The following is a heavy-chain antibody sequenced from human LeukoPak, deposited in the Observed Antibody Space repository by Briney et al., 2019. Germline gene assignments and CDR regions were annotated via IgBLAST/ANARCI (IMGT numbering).Heavy chain of an antibody. Sequence: GGSLRLSCTASGFSFSGHWMHWARQLPGKGMVWVSRISPTGSTTSYADSVKGRFTVSRDNAKNTLYLQVGNLRAEDTAVYYCARGPNSNWSGLDFWGQGTLLTVSS. CDR3: ARGPNSNWSGLDF. CDR1: GFSFSGHW. CDR2: ISPTGSTT. J-gene: IGHJ4*02. D-gene: IGHD6-6*01. V-gene: IGHV3-74*01.